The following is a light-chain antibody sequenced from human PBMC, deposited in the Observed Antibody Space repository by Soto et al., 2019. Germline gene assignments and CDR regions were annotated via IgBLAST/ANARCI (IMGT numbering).Light chain of an antibody. J-gene: IGKJ4*01. CDR1: QSVSSN. Sequence: EIVMTQSPATLSVSPGERATLSCRASQSVSSNLAWYQQKPGQTPRLLIYDASSSATGIPARFSGSGSGTDFTLTISSLQSEDFAVYYCQKYNNWPLTFGGGTNVEIK. V-gene: IGKV3-15*01. CDR2: DAS. CDR3: QKYNNWPLT.